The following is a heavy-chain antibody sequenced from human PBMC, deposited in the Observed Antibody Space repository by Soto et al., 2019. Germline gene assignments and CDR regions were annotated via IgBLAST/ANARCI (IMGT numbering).Heavy chain of an antibody. CDR1: GGTFSSYA. CDR3: ARTYGVRLYYFCGMDV. Sequence: QVQLVQSGAEVKKPGSSVKVSCKASGGTFSSYAISWVRQAPGQGLEWMGGIIPIFGTANYARKFQGRVTMTADESTITAYMELSSLRSEDTAVYYCARTYGVRLYYFCGMDVWGQGTTVTVSS. V-gene: IGHV1-69*01. D-gene: IGHD4-17*01. CDR2: IIPIFGTA. J-gene: IGHJ6*02.